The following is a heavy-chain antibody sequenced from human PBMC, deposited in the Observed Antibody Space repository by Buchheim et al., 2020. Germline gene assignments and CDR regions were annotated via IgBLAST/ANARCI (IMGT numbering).Heavy chain of an antibody. Sequence: EVQLVESGGGLVQPGGSLRLSCAASGFTFSSYSMNWVRQAPGKGLEWVSYISSSSSTIYYADSVKGRFTISRDNAKNSLYLQMNSPRAEDTAVYYCARDSVDFWSGYYMDYWGQGTL. V-gene: IGHV3-48*01. CDR2: ISSSSSTI. D-gene: IGHD3-3*01. CDR3: ARDSVDFWSGYYMDY. CDR1: GFTFSSYS. J-gene: IGHJ4*02.